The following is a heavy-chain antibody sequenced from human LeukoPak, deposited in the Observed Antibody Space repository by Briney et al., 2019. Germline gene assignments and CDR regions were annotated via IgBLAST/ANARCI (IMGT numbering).Heavy chain of an antibody. D-gene: IGHD5-12*01. CDR1: GFTFSSYA. Sequence: GGSLRLSCAASGFTFSSYAMSWVRQAPGKGLEWVSAISGSGGSTYYADSVKGRFTISRDNSKNTLYLQMNSLRAEDTAVYYCARESMVAKKNFEYWGQETLVTVSS. CDR3: ARESMVAKKNFEY. J-gene: IGHJ4*02. V-gene: IGHV3-23*01. CDR2: ISGSGGST.